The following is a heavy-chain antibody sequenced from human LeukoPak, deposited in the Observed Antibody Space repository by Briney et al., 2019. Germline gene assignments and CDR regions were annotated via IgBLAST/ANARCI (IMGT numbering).Heavy chain of an antibody. J-gene: IGHJ4*02. Sequence: GGSLRLSCVAPGFTFSNYAMSWVRQAPGKGLEGVSGITGSGSGTYYADSVKGQFTISRDNAKNTLYLQMNSLRAEDTAVYYCARDCDDYGDYVADYWGQGTLVTVSS. CDR1: GFTFSNYA. D-gene: IGHD4-17*01. CDR3: ARDCDDYGDYVADY. CDR2: ITGSGSGT. V-gene: IGHV3-23*01.